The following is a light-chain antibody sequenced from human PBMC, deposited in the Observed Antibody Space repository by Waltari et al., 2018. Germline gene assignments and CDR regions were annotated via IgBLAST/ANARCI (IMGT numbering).Light chain of an antibody. Sequence: DIQMTHSPSTLSASVGDRVTITCRASQSISTWLAWYQQEPGKAPKLLISQASSLESGVSSRFSGSESGTDFTLNISSLQPDDFATYYCQQYYSYPWTFGQGTKVDIK. J-gene: IGKJ1*01. CDR2: QAS. V-gene: IGKV1-5*03. CDR1: QSISTW. CDR3: QQYYSYPWT.